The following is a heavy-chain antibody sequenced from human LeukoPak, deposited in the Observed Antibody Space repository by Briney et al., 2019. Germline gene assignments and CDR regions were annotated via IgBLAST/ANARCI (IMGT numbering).Heavy chain of an antibody. D-gene: IGHD4-23*01. CDR2: IYYSGSA. Sequence: PSETLSLTCTVSGGSISSGGYYWSWIRQHPGKGLEWIGYIYYSGSAYYNPSLKSRVTISVDTSKNQFSLKLSSVTAADTAVYYCARDYGGNVDYWGQGTLVTVSS. CDR1: GGSISSGGYY. CDR3: ARDYGGNVDY. V-gene: IGHV4-31*03. J-gene: IGHJ4*02.